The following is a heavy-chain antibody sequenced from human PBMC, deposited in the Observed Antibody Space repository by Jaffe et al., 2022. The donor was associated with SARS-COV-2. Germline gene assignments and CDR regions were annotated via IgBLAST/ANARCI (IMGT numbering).Heavy chain of an antibody. D-gene: IGHD3-22*01. V-gene: IGHV4-59*01. CDR2: IYYSGST. CDR3: ARGVFRGSSGYLPSFAFDI. J-gene: IGHJ3*02. CDR1: GGSISSYY. Sequence: QVQLQESGPGLVKPSETLSLTCTVSGGSISSYYWSWIRQPPGKGLEWIGYIYYSGSTNYNPSLKSRVTISVDTSKNQFSLKLSSVTAADTAVYYCARGVFRGSSGYLPSFAFDIWGQGTMVTVSS.